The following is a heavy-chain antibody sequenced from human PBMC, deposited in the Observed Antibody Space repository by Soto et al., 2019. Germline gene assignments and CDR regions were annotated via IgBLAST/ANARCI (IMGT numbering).Heavy chain of an antibody. J-gene: IGHJ3*02. V-gene: IGHV1-18*01. Sequence: ASVQVSCKASGFTFTSYGFSWVRQAPGQGLEWMGWISAHSVNTNYAQKFQGRVTLTTDTSTSTAYMEPRSLRSDDTGVYYCARGDDSGGYAHDAFDIWGQGTAVTVSS. CDR2: ISAHSVNT. D-gene: IGHD3-22*01. CDR1: GFTFTSYG. CDR3: ARGDDSGGYAHDAFDI.